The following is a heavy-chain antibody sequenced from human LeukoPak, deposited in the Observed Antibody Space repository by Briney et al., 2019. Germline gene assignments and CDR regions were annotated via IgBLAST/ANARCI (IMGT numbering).Heavy chain of an antibody. Sequence: GGSLRLSCVASGFTFSNYAMSWVRQAPGKGLEWVSAISGSGDNTYYADSVKGRFTISRDNSKNTLYLQMNSLRAEDTAVYYCARKYDTSDYYFYFDYWGQGTLVTVSS. CDR1: GFTFSNYA. CDR3: ARKYDTSDYYFYFDY. V-gene: IGHV3-23*01. CDR2: ISGSGDNT. J-gene: IGHJ4*02. D-gene: IGHD3-22*01.